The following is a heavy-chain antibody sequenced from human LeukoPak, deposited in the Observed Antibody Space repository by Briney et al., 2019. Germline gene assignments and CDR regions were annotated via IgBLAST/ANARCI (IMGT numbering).Heavy chain of an antibody. D-gene: IGHD6-13*01. V-gene: IGHV1-46*01. CDR3: AREAGLFFDY. CDR1: GYTFTSYG. J-gene: IGHJ4*02. Sequence: ASVKVSCKASGYTFTSYGISWVRQAPGQGLEWMGIINPSGGSTTYAQKFQGRVTMTRDTSTSTVYMELSSLRSEDTAVYYCAREAGLFFDYWGQGSLVTVSS. CDR2: INPSGGST.